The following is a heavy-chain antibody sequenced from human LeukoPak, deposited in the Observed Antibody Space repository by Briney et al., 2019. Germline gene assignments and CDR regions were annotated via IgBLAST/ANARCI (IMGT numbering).Heavy chain of an antibody. CDR1: GFSVSSNY. J-gene: IGHJ4*02. V-gene: IGHV3-66*01. CDR2: LYSGGTI. D-gene: IGHD3-9*01. Sequence: GGSLRLSCAASGFSVSSNYMGWVRQAPGKGLEWVSVLYSGGTIYYADSVQGRFTISRDNSKNTVSLQMNSLRAEDTAVYYCARDRGGVTGYYKGGYFDHWGQGTLVTVSS. CDR3: ARDRGGVTGYYKGGYFDH.